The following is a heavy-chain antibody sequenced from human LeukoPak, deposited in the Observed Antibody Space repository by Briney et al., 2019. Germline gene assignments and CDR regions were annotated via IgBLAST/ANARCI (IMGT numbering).Heavy chain of an antibody. CDR2: ISGSGNST. V-gene: IGHV3-23*01. D-gene: IGHD4-23*01. J-gene: IGHJ4*02. CDR1: GFTFSSFA. CDR3: ARNDDYGGNGYFDY. Sequence: GGSLRLSCAASGFTFSSFAMSWVRQAPGKGLEWVSVISGSGNSTYYADSVKGRFTVSRDNSKNTLYLQMNSLRAEDTALYYCARNDDYGGNGYFDYWGQGTLVTGPS.